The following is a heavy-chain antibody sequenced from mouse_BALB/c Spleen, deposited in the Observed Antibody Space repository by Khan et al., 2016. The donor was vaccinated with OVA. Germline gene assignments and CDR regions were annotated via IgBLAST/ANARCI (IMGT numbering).Heavy chain of an antibody. D-gene: IGHD1-1*02. CDR2: IYPGNSDT. V-gene: IGHV1-5*01. Sequence: EVQLQESGTVLARPGASVKMSCKASGYTFTNYWMHWVKQRPGQALEWIGAIYPGNSDTSYNQKFKGKAKLTAVTSTTTAYMELISLTNEDSAVYYCTGHFFGGSRDYWGQGTTLTVSS. CDR3: TGHFFGGSRDY. CDR1: GYTFTNYW. J-gene: IGHJ2*01.